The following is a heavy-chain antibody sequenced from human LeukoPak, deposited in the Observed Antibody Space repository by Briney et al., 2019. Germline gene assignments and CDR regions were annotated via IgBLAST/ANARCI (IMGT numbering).Heavy chain of an antibody. CDR3: ARGSRVSSGWSYYYYYMDV. Sequence: GGSLRLSCAASGFTVSSNYMSWVRQAPGKGLEWVSVIYSGGSTYYADSVKGRFTISRDNSKSTLYLQMNSLRAEDTAVYYCARGSRVSSGWSYYYYYMDVWGKGTTVTISS. CDR2: IYSGGST. D-gene: IGHD6-19*01. V-gene: IGHV3-66*01. J-gene: IGHJ6*03. CDR1: GFTVSSNY.